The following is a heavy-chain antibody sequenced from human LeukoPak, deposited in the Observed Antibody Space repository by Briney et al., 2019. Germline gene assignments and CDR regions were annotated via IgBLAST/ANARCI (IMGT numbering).Heavy chain of an antibody. V-gene: IGHV3-23*01. CDR2: VSRRGQNT. J-gene: IGHJ3*01. CDR1: GFPLGDFA. Sequence: GGSLRLSCAASGFPLGDFAMTWVRQVPGGGLQWVSTVSRRGQNTYYADSVKGRFTISRDDNKGMLYLQMDSLRAEDTAMYYCVKDDYCSIPGCVIDALVVWGQGTVVTVSS. D-gene: IGHD4-11*01. CDR3: VKDDYCSIPGCVIDALVV.